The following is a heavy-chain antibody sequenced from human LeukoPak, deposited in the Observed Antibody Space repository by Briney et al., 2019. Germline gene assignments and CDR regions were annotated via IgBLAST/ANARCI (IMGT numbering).Heavy chain of an antibody. CDR2: IYPGDSDT. CDR1: GYRFTSYW. J-gene: IGHJ4*02. CDR3: GRGGYYSGGIFYYYFDY. V-gene: IGHV5-51*01. D-gene: IGHD2-15*01. Sequence: LGESLKISCKGSGYRFTSYWIGWVRQMPEKGLEWMGIIYPGDSDTRYSPSFQGQVTISADKSISTAYLQWSSLKASDTAMYYCGRGGYYSGGIFYYYFDYWGQGTLVTVSS.